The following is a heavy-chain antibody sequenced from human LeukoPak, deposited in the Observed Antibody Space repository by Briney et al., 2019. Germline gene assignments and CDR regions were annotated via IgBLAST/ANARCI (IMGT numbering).Heavy chain of an antibody. J-gene: IGHJ5*02. V-gene: IGHV4-34*01. CDR3: ARDRRSHYDFWSGYQGHWFDP. CDR2: INHSGST. Sequence: SETLSLTCAVYGGSFSGYYWSWIRQPPGKGLEWIGEINHSGSTNYNPSLKSRVTISVDTSKNQFSLKLSSVTAADTAVYYCARDRRSHYDFWSGYQGHWFDPWGQGTLVTVSS. CDR1: GGSFSGYY. D-gene: IGHD3-3*01.